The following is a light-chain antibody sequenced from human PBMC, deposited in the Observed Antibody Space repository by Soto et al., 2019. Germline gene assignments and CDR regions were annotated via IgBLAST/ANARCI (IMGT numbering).Light chain of an antibody. Sequence: QSVLTQPPSVSAAPGQKVTISCSGSSSNIGYNYVSWYQQLPGTAPKLLIYDINKRPSGVPDRFSGSKSGTSATLGITGLQTGDEADYYCGTWDSSLSAYVFGTGTKV. V-gene: IGLV1-51*01. CDR2: DIN. J-gene: IGLJ1*01. CDR3: GTWDSSLSAYV. CDR1: SSNIGYNY.